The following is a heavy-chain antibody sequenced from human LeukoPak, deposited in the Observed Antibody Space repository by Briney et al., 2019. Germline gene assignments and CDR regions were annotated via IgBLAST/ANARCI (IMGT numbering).Heavy chain of an antibody. Sequence: SETLSLTCTVSGGSISSSSYYWGWIRQPPGKGLEWIGSIYYSGSTYYNPSLKSRVTISVDTSKNQFSLKLSSVIAADTAVYYCARQKTYYYDSSGWYWGQGTLVTVSS. J-gene: IGHJ4*02. CDR3: ARQKTYYYDSSGWY. V-gene: IGHV4-39*01. D-gene: IGHD3-22*01. CDR1: GGSISSSSYY. CDR2: IYYSGST.